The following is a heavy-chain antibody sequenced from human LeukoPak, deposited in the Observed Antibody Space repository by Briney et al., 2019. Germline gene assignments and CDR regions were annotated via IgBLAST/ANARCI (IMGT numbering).Heavy chain of an antibody. CDR2: IWYDGSNK. Sequence: GGSLRLSCAASGFTFSSYWMSWVRQAPGKGLEWVAVIWYDGSNKYYADSVKGRFTISRDNSKNTLYLQMNSLRAEDTAVYYCAREVVYSYGYSYDYWGQGTLVTVSS. J-gene: IGHJ4*02. CDR1: GFTFSSYW. CDR3: AREVVYSYGYSYDY. V-gene: IGHV3-33*08. D-gene: IGHD5-18*01.